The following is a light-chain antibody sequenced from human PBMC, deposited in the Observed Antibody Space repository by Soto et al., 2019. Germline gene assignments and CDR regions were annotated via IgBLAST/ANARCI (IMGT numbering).Light chain of an antibody. CDR2: RNN. V-gene: IGLV1-47*01. J-gene: IGLJ1*01. CDR1: SSNIGSNY. Sequence: QSVLTQPPSASGTPVQRVTISCSGSSSNIGSNYVYWYQQLPGTAPKLLIYRNNQRPSGVPDRFSGSKSGTSASLAISGLRSEDEADYYCAAWDDSLSVLFGTGTKLTVL. CDR3: AAWDDSLSVL.